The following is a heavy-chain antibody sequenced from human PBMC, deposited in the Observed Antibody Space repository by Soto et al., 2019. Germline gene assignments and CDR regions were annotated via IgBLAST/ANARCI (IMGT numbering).Heavy chain of an antibody. J-gene: IGHJ2*01. Sequence: GGSLRLSCAASGFTFSSYWMSWVRQAPGKGLEWVANIKQDGSEKYYVDSEKGRFTISRDNAKNSLYLQMNSLRAEDTAVYYCARDSGAGSTWYFDLWGRGTLVTVSS. V-gene: IGHV3-7*01. CDR3: ARDSGAGSTWYFDL. CDR2: IKQDGSEK. CDR1: GFTFSSYW. D-gene: IGHD1-26*01.